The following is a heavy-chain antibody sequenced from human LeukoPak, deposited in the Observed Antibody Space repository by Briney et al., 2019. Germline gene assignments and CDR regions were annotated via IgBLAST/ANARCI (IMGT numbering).Heavy chain of an antibody. J-gene: IGHJ4*02. CDR3: ARHSGRDSSCP. CDR2: IDTSGGT. V-gene: IGHV4-4*07. CDR1: GDSISNYY. D-gene: IGHD6-6*01. Sequence: SETLSLTCTVSGDSISNYYWSWIRQPAGKALEWIGRIDTSGGTSYHPSLKSRVTISVDTSKNQFFLRMTSVTAADTAVYYCARHSGRDSSCPWGQGTLVTVSS.